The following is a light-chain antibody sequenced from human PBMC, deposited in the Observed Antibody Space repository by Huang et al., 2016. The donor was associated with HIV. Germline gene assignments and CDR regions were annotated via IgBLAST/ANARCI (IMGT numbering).Light chain of an antibody. CDR2: AAS. Sequence: DIQMTQSPSSLSASVGDRVIMTCRASQTITTYLNWYQQRPGKAPKLLIYAASSLQSGVPSRLSGSGSGTYFTLTISSLQPEDFATYYCQQSYSSLLSFGGGTKVAIK. CDR3: QQSYSSLLS. J-gene: IGKJ4*01. V-gene: IGKV1-39*01. CDR1: QTITTY.